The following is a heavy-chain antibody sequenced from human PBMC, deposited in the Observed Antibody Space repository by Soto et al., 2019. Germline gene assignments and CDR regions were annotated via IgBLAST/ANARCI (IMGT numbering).Heavy chain of an antibody. CDR2: IDHNGHT. Sequence: QVQLQQWGAGLLKPSETLSLTCAVYGGSFSGYCWSWLRQPPGKGLEWIGEIDHNGHTNYNPSLKSRVTISVDKSKNQFSLRLSSMTAAYTAIYYCAPYGSGIYYISRDQYWGQGTLVTVSS. V-gene: IGHV4-34*01. J-gene: IGHJ4*02. CDR1: GGSFSGYC. CDR3: APYGSGIYYISRDQY. D-gene: IGHD3-10*01.